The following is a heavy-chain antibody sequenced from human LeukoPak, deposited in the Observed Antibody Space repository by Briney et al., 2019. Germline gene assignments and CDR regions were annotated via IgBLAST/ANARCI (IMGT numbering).Heavy chain of an antibody. CDR2: VTGSRVST. CDR3: AKDSWDIVVVPSVMIDY. V-gene: IGHV3-23*01. J-gene: IGHJ4*02. CDR1: GFTFSNYA. Sequence: GGSLRLSCAASGFTFSNYAMSWVRQAPGKGLEWVSTVTGSRVSTYYADSVKGRFTISRDNSKNTLYLQMNSLRAEDTAVYYCAKDSWDIVVVPSVMIDYWGQGSLVTVSS. D-gene: IGHD2-2*01.